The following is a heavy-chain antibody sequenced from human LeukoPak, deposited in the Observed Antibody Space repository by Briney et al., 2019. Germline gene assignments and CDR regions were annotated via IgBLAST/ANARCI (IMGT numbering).Heavy chain of an antibody. CDR3: ARVRAGLQAFDT. CDR1: GFKFNTHN. CDR2: ISSGSKYI. D-gene: IGHD4-11*01. Sequence: GESLRLSCAAPGFKFNTHNLNWVRQAPGKGLEWVSSISSGSKYILYADSVKGRFTVSRDNAKSSVYLQMNSLRAEDTAVYYCARVRAGLQAFDTWGQGTLVTVSS. V-gene: IGHV3-21*06. J-gene: IGHJ5*02.